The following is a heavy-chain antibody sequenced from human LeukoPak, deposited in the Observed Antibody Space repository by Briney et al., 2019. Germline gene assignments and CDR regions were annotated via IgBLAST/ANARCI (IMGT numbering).Heavy chain of an antibody. CDR3: AGETSIPVAGTGTSY. D-gene: IGHD6-19*01. J-gene: IGHJ4*02. Sequence: SETLSLTCTVSGGSISSSSYYWGWIRQPPGKGLEWIGSIYYSGSTYYNPSLKSRVTISVDTSKNQFSLKLSSVTAADTAVYYCAGETSIPVAGTGTSYWGQGTLVTVSS. V-gene: IGHV4-39*07. CDR2: IYYSGST. CDR1: GGSISSSSYY.